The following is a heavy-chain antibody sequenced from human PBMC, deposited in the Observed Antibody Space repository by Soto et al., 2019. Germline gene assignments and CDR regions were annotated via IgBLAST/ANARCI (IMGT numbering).Heavy chain of an antibody. CDR3: ARGPPLFY. D-gene: IGHD2-21*01. Sequence: QLQLQESGSKLVKPSQTLSLTCAVSGGSISSGGYSWSWIRQPPGKGLEWIGYIYHSVSTYYNPSLKSRVTISVDRSNNQFSLKLSSVTAADTAVYSCARGPPLFYWGQGTLVTVSS. CDR2: IYHSVST. V-gene: IGHV4-30-2*01. J-gene: IGHJ4*02. CDR1: GGSISSGGYS.